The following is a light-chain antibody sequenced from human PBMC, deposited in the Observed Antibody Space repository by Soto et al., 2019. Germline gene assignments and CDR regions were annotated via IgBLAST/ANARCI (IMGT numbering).Light chain of an antibody. V-gene: IGKV3-15*01. CDR2: DTS. CDR3: QQYNNWPLT. Sequence: EVVMTQSPATLSVSPGDGATLSCRASQNVHSNLAWYQQKPGQAPRLLIYDTSTRATDIPFKFSGGGSGTEFTLTISSLQSEDFAVYYCQQYNNWPLTFGGWTKVEIK. CDR1: QNVHSN. J-gene: IGKJ4*01.